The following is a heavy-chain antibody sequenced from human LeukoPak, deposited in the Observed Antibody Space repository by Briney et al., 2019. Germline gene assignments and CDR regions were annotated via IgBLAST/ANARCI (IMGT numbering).Heavy chain of an antibody. D-gene: IGHD5-18*01. CDR2: ISSSSSTI. Sequence: GGSLRLSCAASGFTFSSYSMNWVRQAPGKGLEWVSYISSSSSTIYYADSVKGRFTISRDNAKNLLYLQMNSLRAEDTAVYYCASYSYGPYYYYMDVWGKGTTVTVSS. J-gene: IGHJ6*03. CDR1: GFTFSSYS. CDR3: ASYSYGPYYYYMDV. V-gene: IGHV3-48*01.